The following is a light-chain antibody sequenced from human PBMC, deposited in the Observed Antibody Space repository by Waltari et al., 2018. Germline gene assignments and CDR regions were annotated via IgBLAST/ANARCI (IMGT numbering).Light chain of an antibody. CDR1: QAISIY. CDR3: QQLRSYPRIT. Sequence: IQLTQSPSSLSASVGDRVTITCRASQAISIYLDWYPQKPGKAPNPLIYAASTLQSGVPSRFIGSRSGTEFTLTISSLQPEDFATYYCQQLRSYPRITFGQGTRLDI. CDR2: AAS. V-gene: IGKV1-9*01. J-gene: IGKJ5*01.